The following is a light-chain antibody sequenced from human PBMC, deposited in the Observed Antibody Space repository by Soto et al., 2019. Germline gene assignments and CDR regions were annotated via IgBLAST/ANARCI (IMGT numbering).Light chain of an antibody. Sequence: EIVMTQSPATLSASPGERATLSCRASQSVRSNLAWYQQKPGQAPRLLIYDVSIRATGVPARFSGTGSETDFTLTISGLQSEDSAVYFCQQYNNWPFSFGQGTRLEIK. J-gene: IGKJ5*01. V-gene: IGKV3-15*01. CDR1: QSVRSN. CDR2: DVS. CDR3: QQYNNWPFS.